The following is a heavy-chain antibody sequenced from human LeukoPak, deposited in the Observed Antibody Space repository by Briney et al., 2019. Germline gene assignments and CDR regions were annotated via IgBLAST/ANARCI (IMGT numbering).Heavy chain of an antibody. Sequence: SETLSLTCTVSGGSISSYYWSWIRQPPGKGLEWIGYIYYSGSTNYNPSLKSRVTISVDTSKNQFSLKLSSVTAADTAVYYCARDSYGDYESLGAFDIWGQGTMVTVSS. J-gene: IGHJ3*02. D-gene: IGHD4-17*01. V-gene: IGHV4-59*01. CDR2: IYYSGST. CDR3: ARDSYGDYESLGAFDI. CDR1: GGSISSYY.